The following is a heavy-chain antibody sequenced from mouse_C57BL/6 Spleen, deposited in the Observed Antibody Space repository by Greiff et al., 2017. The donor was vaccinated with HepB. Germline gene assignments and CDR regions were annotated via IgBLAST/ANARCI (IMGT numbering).Heavy chain of an antibody. Sequence: EVQLQQSGAELVKPGASVKLSCTASGFNIKDYYMHWVKQRTEQGLEWIGRIDPEDGETKYAPKFQGKATITEDTYSNTAYLQRSSLTSEDPAVYYCASEYYGRFYFDYWGQGTTLTVSS. D-gene: IGHD1-1*01. CDR2: IDPEDGET. CDR3: ASEYYGRFYFDY. J-gene: IGHJ2*01. CDR1: GFNIKDYY. V-gene: IGHV14-2*01.